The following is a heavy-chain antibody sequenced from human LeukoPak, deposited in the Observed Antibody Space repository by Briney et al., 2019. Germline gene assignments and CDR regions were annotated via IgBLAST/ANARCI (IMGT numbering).Heavy chain of an antibody. D-gene: IGHD3-10*01. J-gene: IGHJ6*03. Sequence: SETLSLTCAVYGGSFSGYYWSWIRQPPGKGLEWIGEINHSGGTNYNPSLKSRVTISVDTSKNQFSLKLSSVTAADTAVYYCARVVVLWFGELLIYYYYMDVWGKGTTVTVSS. CDR1: GGSFSGYY. V-gene: IGHV4-34*01. CDR2: INHSGGT. CDR3: ARVVVLWFGELLIYYYYMDV.